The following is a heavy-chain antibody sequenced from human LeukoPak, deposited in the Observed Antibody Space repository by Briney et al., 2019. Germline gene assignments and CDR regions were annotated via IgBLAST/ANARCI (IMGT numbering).Heavy chain of an antibody. CDR2: IYHSGST. D-gene: IGHD2-15*01. CDR3: ARGGIVVVVAATSFFGGWFDP. Sequence: KPSQTLSLTCAVSGGSISSGGYSWSWIRQPPGKGLEWIGYIYHSGSTYYNPSLKSRVTISVDRSKNQFSLKLSSVTAADTAVYYCARGGIVVVVAATSFFGGWFDPWGQGTLVTVSS. CDR1: GGSISSGGYS. V-gene: IGHV4-30-2*01. J-gene: IGHJ5*02.